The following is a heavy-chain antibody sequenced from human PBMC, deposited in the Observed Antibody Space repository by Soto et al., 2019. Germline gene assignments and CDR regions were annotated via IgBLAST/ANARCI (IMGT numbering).Heavy chain of an antibody. CDR3: ARHLTYCSAGSCYSDFPYSGMEV. D-gene: IGHD2-15*01. CDR1: GGSISSSSYY. Sequence: QLQLQESGPGLVKPSETLSLTCTVSGGSISSSSYYWGWIRQPPGKGLEWIGSIFYSGSTYYNPALKSSVTLSVDTSKNQCSLKLSSVHAADTAVYYCARHLTYCSAGSCYSDFPYSGMEVWGQWTTVTVYS. J-gene: IGHJ6*02. V-gene: IGHV4-39*01. CDR2: IFYSGST.